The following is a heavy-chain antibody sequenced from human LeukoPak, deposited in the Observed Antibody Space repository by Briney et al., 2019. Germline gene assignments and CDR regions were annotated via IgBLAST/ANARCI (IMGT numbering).Heavy chain of an antibody. D-gene: IGHD3-22*01. CDR2: IYYSGST. Sequence: PSETLSLTCAVSGGSISSGDYYWGWIRQPPGKGLEWIGSIYYSGSTYYNPSLKSRVTISVDTSKNQFSLKLSSVTAADTAIYYCARPASSGFRGLAAAFDIWGQGTMVTVSS. CDR1: GGSISSGDYY. V-gene: IGHV4-39*01. J-gene: IGHJ3*02. CDR3: ARPASSGFRGLAAAFDI.